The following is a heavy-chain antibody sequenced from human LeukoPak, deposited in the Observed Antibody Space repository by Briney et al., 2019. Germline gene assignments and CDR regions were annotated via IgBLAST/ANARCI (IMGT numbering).Heavy chain of an antibody. J-gene: IGHJ4*02. V-gene: IGHV4-4*07. CDR2: IYTSGST. CDR1: GGSISSYY. D-gene: IGHD3-22*01. Sequence: SETLSLTCTVSGGSISSYYWSWIRQPAGKGLEWIGRIYTSGSTNYNPSLKSRVTMSVDTSKNQFSLKLSSVTAADTAVYYCARGRRVGYYYDSSGYDYWGQGTLVTVSS. CDR3: ARGRRVGYYYDSSGYDY.